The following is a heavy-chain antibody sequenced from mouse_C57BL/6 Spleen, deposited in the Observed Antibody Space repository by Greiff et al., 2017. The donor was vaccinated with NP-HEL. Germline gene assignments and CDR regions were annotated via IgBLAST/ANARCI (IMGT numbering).Heavy chain of an antibody. CDR3: AGSEGLRTGKTFDY. D-gene: IGHD1-1*01. J-gene: IGHJ2*01. Sequence: VQLQQSGAELVKPGASVKLSCKASGYTFTSYWMQWVKQRPGQGLEWIGEIDPSDSYTNYNQKFKGKATLTVDTSSSTAYMQLSSLTSEDSAVYYYAGSEGLRTGKTFDYWGQGTTLTVSS. CDR1: GYTFTSYW. V-gene: IGHV1-50*01. CDR2: IDPSDSYT.